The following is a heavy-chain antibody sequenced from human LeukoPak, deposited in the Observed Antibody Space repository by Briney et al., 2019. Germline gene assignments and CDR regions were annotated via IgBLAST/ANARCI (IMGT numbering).Heavy chain of an antibody. CDR3: VSFYETY. CDR1: GRYW. V-gene: IGHV3-74*01. CDR2: INSDGSWT. D-gene: IGHD2/OR15-2a*01. Sequence: GGSLRLSCAASGRYWMHWVRQAPGKGLVWVSHINSDGSWTSYADSVKGRFTISKDNAKNTVYLQMSNLRVEDTAVYYCVSFYETYWGRGTLVTISS. J-gene: IGHJ4*02.